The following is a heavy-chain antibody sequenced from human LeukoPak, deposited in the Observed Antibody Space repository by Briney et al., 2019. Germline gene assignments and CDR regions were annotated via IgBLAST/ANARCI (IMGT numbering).Heavy chain of an antibody. CDR1: GYTFTSYG. D-gene: IGHD5-24*01. Sequence: PGASVKVSCKASGYTFTSYGISWVRQAPGQGLEWMGWISAYNGNTNYAQKLQGRVTMTTDISTSTAYMELRSLRSDDTAVYYCARDVRDGYKGSSFDYWGQGTLVTVSS. CDR3: ARDVRDGYKGSSFDY. J-gene: IGHJ4*02. V-gene: IGHV1-18*01. CDR2: ISAYNGNT.